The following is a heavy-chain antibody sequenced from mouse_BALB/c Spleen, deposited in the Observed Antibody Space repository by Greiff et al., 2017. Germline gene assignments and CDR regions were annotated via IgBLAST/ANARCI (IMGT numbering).Heavy chain of an antibody. CDR2: ISYDGSN. V-gene: IGHV3-6*02. Sequence: ESGPGLVKPSQSLSLTCSVTGYSITSGYYWNWIRQFPGNKLEWMGYISYDGSNNYNPSLKNRISITRDTSKNQFFLKLNSVTTEDTATYYCARDYGYTFAYWGQGTLVTVSA. J-gene: IGHJ3*01. CDR3: ARDYGYTFAY. D-gene: IGHD1-2*01. CDR1: GYSITSGYY.